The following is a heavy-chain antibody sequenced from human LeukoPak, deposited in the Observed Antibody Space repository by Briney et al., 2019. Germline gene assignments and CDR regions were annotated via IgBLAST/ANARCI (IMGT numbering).Heavy chain of an antibody. D-gene: IGHD6-19*01. Sequence: GRSLRLSCAASGFTFSSYSMNWVRQAPGKGLEWVSSISSSSSYIYYADSVKGRFTISRDNAKNSLYLQMNSLRAEDTAVYYCARDHNRYSSGWVPDYWGQGTLVTVSS. CDR1: GFTFSSYS. CDR2: ISSSSSYI. CDR3: ARDHNRYSSGWVPDY. V-gene: IGHV3-21*01. J-gene: IGHJ4*02.